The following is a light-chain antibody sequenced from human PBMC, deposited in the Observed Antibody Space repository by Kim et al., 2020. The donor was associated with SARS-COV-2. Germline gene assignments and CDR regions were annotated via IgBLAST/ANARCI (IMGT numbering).Light chain of an antibody. CDR3: QQRSNWPPRLT. Sequence: EIVLTQSPATLSLSPGERATLSCRASQSVSDFLAWYQQKPGQATRLLIYDASNRATGIPARFSGSGSGTDFNLTISSLEPEDFAVYYCQQRSNWPPRLTFGGGTKVDIK. CDR2: DAS. V-gene: IGKV3-11*01. CDR1: QSVSDF. J-gene: IGKJ4*01.